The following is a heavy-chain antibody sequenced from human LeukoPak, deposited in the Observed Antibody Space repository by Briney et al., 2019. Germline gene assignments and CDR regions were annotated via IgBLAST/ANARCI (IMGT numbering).Heavy chain of an antibody. D-gene: IGHD1-1*01. CDR3: ASWIGGDV. CDR1: GGSFSGYY. V-gene: IGHV4-34*01. J-gene: IGHJ6*02. CDR2: INHSRST. Sequence: KSSETLSLTCAVYGGSFSGYYWSWIRQPPGKGLEWIGEINHSRSTNYNPSLKSRVTISVDTSKNQFSLKLSSVTAADTAVYYCASWIGGDVWGQGTTVTVSS.